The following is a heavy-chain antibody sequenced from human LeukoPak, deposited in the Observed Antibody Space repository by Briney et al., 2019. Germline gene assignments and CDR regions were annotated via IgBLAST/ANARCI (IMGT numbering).Heavy chain of an antibody. CDR1: GGSFSGYY. Sequence: SETLSLTCAVYGGSFSGYYWSWIRQPPGKGLEWIGEINHSGSTNYNPSLKSRVTISVDTSKNQFSLKLSSVTAADTAVYYCAREIIRFSSGWFDYWGQGTLDTVSS. CDR2: INHSGST. V-gene: IGHV4-34*01. J-gene: IGHJ4*02. CDR3: AREIIRFSSGWFDY. D-gene: IGHD6-19*01.